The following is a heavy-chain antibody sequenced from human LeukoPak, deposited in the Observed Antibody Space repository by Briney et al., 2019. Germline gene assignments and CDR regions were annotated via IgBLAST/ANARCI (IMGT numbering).Heavy chain of an antibody. Sequence: ASVKVSCKVSGYTLTELSMHWVRQAPGKGLEWMGGFDPEDGETIYAQKFQGRVTMTEDTSTDTAYMELSSLRSEDTAVYYCASPGRDGSYYLLGYWGQGTLVTVSS. J-gene: IGHJ4*02. CDR1: GYTLTELS. CDR2: FDPEDGET. V-gene: IGHV1-24*01. CDR3: ASPGRDGSYYLLGY. D-gene: IGHD1-26*01.